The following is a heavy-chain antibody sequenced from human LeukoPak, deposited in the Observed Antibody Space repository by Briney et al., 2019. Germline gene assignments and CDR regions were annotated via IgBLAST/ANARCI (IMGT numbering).Heavy chain of an antibody. D-gene: IGHD1-26*01. J-gene: IGHJ4*02. V-gene: IGHV3-53*01. CDR1: GFTVSSNY. CDR2: IYSGGST. Sequence: GGSLRLSCAASGFTVSSNYMSWVRQAPGKGLEWVSVIYSGGSTYYADSVKGRFTISRDNSKNTLYLQMNSLRAEDTAIYYCARDKIVGATHFDYWGQGTLVTVSS. CDR3: ARDKIVGATHFDY.